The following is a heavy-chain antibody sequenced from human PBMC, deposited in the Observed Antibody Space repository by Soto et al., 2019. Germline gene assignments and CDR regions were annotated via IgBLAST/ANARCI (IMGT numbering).Heavy chain of an antibody. Sequence: EVQLVESGGGLVQPGGSLRLSCAASGFTFSSYWMSWVRQAPGKGLELVANIKQDGSEKYYVDSVKGRFTISRDNAKNSLYLQMNSLRAEDTAVYYCASEVLRFLEWLPISRWFDPWGQGTLVTVSS. CDR3: ASEVLRFLEWLPISRWFDP. V-gene: IGHV3-7*05. CDR2: IKQDGSEK. CDR1: GFTFSSYW. J-gene: IGHJ5*02. D-gene: IGHD3-3*01.